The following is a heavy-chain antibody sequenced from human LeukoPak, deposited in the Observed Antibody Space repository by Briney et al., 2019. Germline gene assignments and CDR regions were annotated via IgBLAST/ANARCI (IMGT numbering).Heavy chain of an antibody. CDR3: ARDLHSGAYTFDY. D-gene: IGHD1-26*01. CDR2: SSGDRSTI. Sequence: PGWGLRLSCVSCGLAFSSLSMNVVRQAGWKGLEGVAYSSGDRSTIYYADSGKGRFTISRGSAKNSLYLQLSSLRDEDTAVYYCARDLHSGAYTFDYWGQGTLVTVSS. V-gene: IGHV3-48*02. J-gene: IGHJ4*02. CDR1: GLAFSSLS.